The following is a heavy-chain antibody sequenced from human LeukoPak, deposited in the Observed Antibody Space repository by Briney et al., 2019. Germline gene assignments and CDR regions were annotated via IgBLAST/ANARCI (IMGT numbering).Heavy chain of an antibody. D-gene: IGHD3-3*01. Sequence: GGSLRLSCAASGFTFSSYAMHWVRQAPGKGLEWVAFIRYDGSNKYYAESVKGRFTISRDNSKNTLYLQMNSLRAEDTAVYHCARDSQGSGPGAYWGQGTLVTVSS. CDR3: ARDSQGSGPGAY. CDR2: IRYDGSNK. CDR1: GFTFSSYA. J-gene: IGHJ4*02. V-gene: IGHV3-30*02.